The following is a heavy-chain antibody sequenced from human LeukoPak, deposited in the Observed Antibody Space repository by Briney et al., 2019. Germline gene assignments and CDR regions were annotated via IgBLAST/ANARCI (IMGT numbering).Heavy chain of an antibody. CDR2: VSSKT. Sequence: PGGSLRLSCAASGFTFSTYGMHWLRQAPGKGLEWVSVVSSKTYYADSVKGRFTISRDNSKNMLYLEMNSLRVEDTAIYYCAKDRSSTISCSNYWGRGTLVTVSS. J-gene: IGHJ4*02. V-gene: IGHV3-23*01. CDR3: AKDRSSTISCSNY. D-gene: IGHD2-2*01. CDR1: GFTFSTYG.